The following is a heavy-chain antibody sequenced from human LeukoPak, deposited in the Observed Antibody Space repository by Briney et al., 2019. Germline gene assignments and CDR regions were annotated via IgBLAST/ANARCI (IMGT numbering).Heavy chain of an antibody. V-gene: IGHV3-23*01. CDR2: ISGTGANT. CDR3: AKGIRQLGNYYYMDV. Sequence: PGGSLRLSCAVSGFTFSNYVMIWVRQAPGKGLEWVSAISGTGANTFYADSVKGRFTMSRDNPKNMLYLQMNSLRAEDTALYYCAKGIRQLGNYYYMDVWGKGTTVTVSS. D-gene: IGHD7-27*01. CDR1: GFTFSNYV. J-gene: IGHJ6*03.